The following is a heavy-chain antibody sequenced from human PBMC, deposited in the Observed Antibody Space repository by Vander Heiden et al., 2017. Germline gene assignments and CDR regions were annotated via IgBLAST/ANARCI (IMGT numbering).Heavy chain of an antibody. CDR3: ARGNYGMDV. CDR1: GFTFSHYF. V-gene: IGHV3-74*01. Sequence: EVQLVESGGGLVQPGGSRRLPCAASGFTFSHYFIPWVRQAPGKGLVWVSNINGDWSTTTYADSVKGRFTISRDNAKNTLYLQMNNLRAEDTAVYYCARGNYGMDVWGQGTTVTVS. CDR2: INGDWSTT. J-gene: IGHJ6*02.